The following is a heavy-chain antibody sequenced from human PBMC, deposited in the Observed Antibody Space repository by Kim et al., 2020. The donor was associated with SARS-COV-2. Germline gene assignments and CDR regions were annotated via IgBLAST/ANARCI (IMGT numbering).Heavy chain of an antibody. CDR3: AKSGSYYGSGSRNNWFDP. Sequence: NGRFTISRDNSKNTLYLQMNSLRAEDTAVYYCAKSGSYYGSGSRNNWFDPWGQGTLVTVSS. D-gene: IGHD3-10*01. J-gene: IGHJ5*02. V-gene: IGHV3-30*02.